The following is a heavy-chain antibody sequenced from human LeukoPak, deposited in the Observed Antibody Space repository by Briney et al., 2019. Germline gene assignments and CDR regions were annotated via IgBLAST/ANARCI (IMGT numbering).Heavy chain of an antibody. D-gene: IGHD4-17*01. V-gene: IGHV4-4*02. Sequence: SGTLSLTCRVSGDSISSSDWWTWVRQPPGKGLEWIGEVSHTGSTNYHPSLKSRVTISLDKSKNHFSLRVTSMTAADTAVYYCASRDDSGPYWGQGTLATVSS. J-gene: IGHJ4*02. CDR3: ASRDDSGPY. CDR1: GDSISSSDW. CDR2: VSHTGST.